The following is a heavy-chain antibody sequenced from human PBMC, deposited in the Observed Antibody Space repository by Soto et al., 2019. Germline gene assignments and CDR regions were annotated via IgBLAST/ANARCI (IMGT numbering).Heavy chain of an antibody. V-gene: IGHV1-18*01. D-gene: IGHD2-2*01. CDR2: ISAYNGNT. CDR1: GYTFTSYG. CDR3: ARGTDCSSTSCYSWFDP. J-gene: IGHJ5*02. Sequence: GASVKLSCKASGYTFTSYGISWVRQAPGQGLEWMGWISAYNGNTNYAQKLQGRVTMTTDTSTSTAYMELRSLRSDDTAVYYCARGTDCSSTSCYSWFDPWGQGTLVTVSS.